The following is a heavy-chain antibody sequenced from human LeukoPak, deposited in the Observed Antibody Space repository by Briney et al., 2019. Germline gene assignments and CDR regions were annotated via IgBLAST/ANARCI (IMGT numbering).Heavy chain of an antibody. CDR2: ICGIGTST. CDR3: AKYPEQLIGYCSGGTCSLRY. D-gene: IGHD2-15*01. CDR1: GFSLSTFA. J-gene: IGHJ4*02. V-gene: IGHV3-23*01. Sequence: GGSLRLSCVASGFSLSTFALSWVRQAPGKGVEWVSTICGIGTSTYFADSVKRGFTISRDNSKHKIYLQMNSLRAEDTAVYFCAKYPEQLIGYCSGGTCSLRYWGQGTLVTVSS.